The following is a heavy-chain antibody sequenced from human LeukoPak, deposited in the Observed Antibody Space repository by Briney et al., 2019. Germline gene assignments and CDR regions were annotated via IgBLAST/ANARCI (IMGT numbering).Heavy chain of an antibody. J-gene: IGHJ5*02. CDR3: ARLDYDSSGYYYGFDP. CDR2: ISSSGSTI. CDR1: GFTFSSYE. Sequence: GGSERLSCAASGFTFSSYEMNWVRQAPGKGLEWVSYISSSGSTIYYAYSVKGRFTISRDNAKNSLYLQMNSLRAEDTAVYYCARLDYDSSGYYYGFDPWGQGTLVTVSS. V-gene: IGHV3-48*03. D-gene: IGHD3-22*01.